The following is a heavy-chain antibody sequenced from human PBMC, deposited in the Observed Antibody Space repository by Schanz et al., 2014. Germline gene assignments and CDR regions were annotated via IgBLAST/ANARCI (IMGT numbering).Heavy chain of an antibody. J-gene: IGHJ3*02. CDR3: AKGVGGGLLLGSTFDN. CDR1: GFTFSDYY. CDR2: MWNDGIKT. D-gene: IGHD3-16*01. Sequence: QVQLVESGGGLVKPGGSLRLSCAASGFTFSDYYMSWIRQAPGKGLEWVAVMWNDGIKTHYADSGKGRFTISRDNSKNTVYLEMNNVRVDDTAVYYCAKGVGGGLLLGSTFDNWGQGTMVTVTS. V-gene: IGHV3-11*05.